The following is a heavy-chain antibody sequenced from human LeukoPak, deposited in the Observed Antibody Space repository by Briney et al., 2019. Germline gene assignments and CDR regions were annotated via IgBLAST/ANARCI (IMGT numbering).Heavy chain of an antibody. V-gene: IGHV1-2*02. CDR1: GYTFTGYY. J-gene: IGHJ6*02. CDR3: ARDPPAPQSIAARDYYYYGMDV. CDR2: INPNSGGT. Sequence: GASVKVSCKASGYTFTGYYMHWVRQAPGQGLEWMGWINPNSGGTNYAQKFQGRVTMTRDTSISTAYMELSRLRSDDTAVYYCARDPPAPQSIAARDYYYYGMDVWGQGTTVTVSS. D-gene: IGHD6-6*01.